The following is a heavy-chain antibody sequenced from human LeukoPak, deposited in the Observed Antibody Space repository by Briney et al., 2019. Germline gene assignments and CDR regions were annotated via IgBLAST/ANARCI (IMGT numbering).Heavy chain of an antibody. V-gene: IGHV1-2*02. J-gene: IGHJ6*02. D-gene: IGHD2-15*01. CDR3: AGYCSGGSCYGDYYYYYGMDV. Sequence: ASVKVSCKASGYTFTGYYMHWVRQAPGQGLEWMGWINPNSGGTNYAQKFQGRVTMTRDTSISTAYMELSRLRSDDTAVYYCAGYCSGGSCYGDYYYYYGMDVWGQGTMVTVSS. CDR2: INPNSGGT. CDR1: GYTFTGYY.